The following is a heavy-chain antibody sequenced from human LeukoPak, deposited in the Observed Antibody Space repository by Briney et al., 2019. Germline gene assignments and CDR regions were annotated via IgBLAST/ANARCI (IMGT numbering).Heavy chain of an antibody. V-gene: IGHV3-23*01. D-gene: IGHD6-19*01. CDR2: INGSGGST. CDR1: GFTFSSYA. J-gene: IGHJ2*01. CDR3: AKGRSGRSRSWYFDL. Sequence: PGGSLRLSCAASGFTFSSYAMSWVRQAPGKGLEWVSAINGSGGSTYYADSVKGRFTISGDNSKNTLYLQMNSLRAEDTAVYYCAKGRSGRSRSWYFDLWGRGTLVTVSS.